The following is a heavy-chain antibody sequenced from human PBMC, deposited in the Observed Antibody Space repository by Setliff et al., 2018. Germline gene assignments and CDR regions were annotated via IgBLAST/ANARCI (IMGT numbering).Heavy chain of an antibody. D-gene: IGHD6-19*01. Sequence: PGGSLRLSCAASGFSFSGSAVYWVRQASVKGLEWIGRIRGRTDNYATAYAASVRGRFTISRDDSKNTAYLQMNSLKTEDTAVYYCILIGSSADAFDIWGQGTMVTVSS. CDR1: GFSFSGSA. CDR2: IRGRTDNYAT. CDR3: ILIGSSADAFDI. J-gene: IGHJ3*02. V-gene: IGHV3-73*01.